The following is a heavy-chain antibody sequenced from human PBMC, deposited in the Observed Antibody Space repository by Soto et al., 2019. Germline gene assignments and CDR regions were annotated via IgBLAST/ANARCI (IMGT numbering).Heavy chain of an antibody. D-gene: IGHD2-2*01. J-gene: IGHJ5*02. Sequence: SETLSLTCTVSGGSISSGNYYWSWIRQPPGKGLEWIGFISYSGTTHYSASLRSRVSISVDRSKNQFSLELSSVTAADTAVYYCARVPDRRGQRTPVTVSS. CDR3: ARVPDR. CDR2: ISYSGTT. CDR1: GGSISSGNYY. V-gene: IGHV4-30-4*01.